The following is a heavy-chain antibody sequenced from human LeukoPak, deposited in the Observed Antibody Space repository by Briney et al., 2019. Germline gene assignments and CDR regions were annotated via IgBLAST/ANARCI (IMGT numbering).Heavy chain of an antibody. V-gene: IGHV4-61*02. CDR3: SRDRFVDYFYYYYMDV. CDR1: GGSISSGSYS. Sequence: SETLSLTCTVSGGSISSGSYSWSWIRQPAGKGLEWIGRVSTTGSTNYNPSLRSRVTISMDMSNNQFSLELSSVTAADTAMYYCSRDRFVDYFYYYYMDVWGKGTTVTISS. CDR2: VSTTGST. D-gene: IGHD4/OR15-4a*01. J-gene: IGHJ6*03.